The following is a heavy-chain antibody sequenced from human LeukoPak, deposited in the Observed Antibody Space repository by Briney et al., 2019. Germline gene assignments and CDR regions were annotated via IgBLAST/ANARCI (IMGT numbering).Heavy chain of an antibody. CDR1: GGSISSYY. V-gene: IGHV4-59*01. D-gene: IGHD6-19*01. Sequence: SETLSLTCTVSGGSISSYYWSWIRQPPGKGLEWIGYIYYSGSTNYNPSLKSRVTISVDTSKNQFSLKLSSVTAADTAVYYCARDGWYSGKGRYNAFDIWGQGTMVTVSS. J-gene: IGHJ3*02. CDR3: ARDGWYSGKGRYNAFDI. CDR2: IYYSGST.